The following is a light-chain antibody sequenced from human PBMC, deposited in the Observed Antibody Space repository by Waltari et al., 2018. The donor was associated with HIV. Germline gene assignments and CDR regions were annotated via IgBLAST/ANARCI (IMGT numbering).Light chain of an antibody. Sequence: QSALTQPASVSGSPGPSITISCTGTSSDVGGYNYVSWYQQHPGKAPKLIISAVSNRPSGVSNRFSGSKSGNTASLTISGLQAEDEADYYCSSFTGSSPSYVFGTGTKVTVL. V-gene: IGLV2-14*01. CDR1: SSDVGGYNY. CDR3: SSFTGSSPSYV. CDR2: AVS. J-gene: IGLJ1*01.